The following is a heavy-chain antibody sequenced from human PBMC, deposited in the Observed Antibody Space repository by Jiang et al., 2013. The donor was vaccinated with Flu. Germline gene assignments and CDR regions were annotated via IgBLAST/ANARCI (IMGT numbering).Heavy chain of an antibody. V-gene: IGHV4-59*08. J-gene: IGHJ5*01. D-gene: IGHD3-16*01. CDR3: ARRTFFDS. Sequence: PGKGLEWIGYIDDTGGTNYNPSLKSRVTISVDTSINQVSLRLTSVTAADTAVYYCARRTFFDSWGQGILVTVSS. CDR2: IDDTGGT.